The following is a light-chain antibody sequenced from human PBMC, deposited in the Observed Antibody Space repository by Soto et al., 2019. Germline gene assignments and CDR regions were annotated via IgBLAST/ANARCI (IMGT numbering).Light chain of an antibody. J-gene: IGKJ4*01. CDR1: QGVAKA. V-gene: IGKV1-17*01. CDR3: LQHNSYPLT. CDR2: AAS. Sequence: DIQMNQSPSSLSASVGERVTFTCRASQGVAKALAWYQQKPGKAPKRLIYAASSLQSGVPSRFSGSGGGTEFTLTISSLQPEDFATYYCLQHNSYPLTFGGGTKVEIK.